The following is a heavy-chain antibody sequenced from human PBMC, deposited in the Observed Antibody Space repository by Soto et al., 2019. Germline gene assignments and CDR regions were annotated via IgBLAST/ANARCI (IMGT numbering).Heavy chain of an antibody. J-gene: IGHJ3*02. V-gene: IGHV4-59*01. CDR3: ARVTCNSATCYSKNTFDI. CDR2: IYSSGST. D-gene: IGHD2-2*02. CDR1: GGSISSYY. Sequence: PSETLSLTCTVSGGSISSYYWSWIRQPPGKGLEWIGYIYSSGSTSYNPSLKSRVPISLDSSKNQFSLRLTSMTAADTALYFCARVTCNSATCYSKNTFDIWGKGTMVTVS.